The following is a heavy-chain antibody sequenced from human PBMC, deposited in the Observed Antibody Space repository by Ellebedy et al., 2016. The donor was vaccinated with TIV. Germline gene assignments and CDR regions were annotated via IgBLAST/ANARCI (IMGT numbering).Heavy chain of an antibody. CDR1: GYSFTSYW. CDR2: IYPGDSDT. V-gene: IGHV5-51*01. Sequence: GESLKISXKVSGYSFTSYWIGWVRQMPGKGLEWMGIIYPGDSDTRYSPSFQGQVTISADKSISTAYLQWSSLKASDTAMYYCARPSSNWGEVAIVAYWGQGTLVTVSS. J-gene: IGHJ4*02. CDR3: ARPSSNWGEVAIVAY. D-gene: IGHD2-21*01.